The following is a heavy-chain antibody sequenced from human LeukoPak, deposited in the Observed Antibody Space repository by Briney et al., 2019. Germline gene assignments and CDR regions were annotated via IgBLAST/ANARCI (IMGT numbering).Heavy chain of an antibody. J-gene: IGHJ6*03. CDR1: GFTYTDYW. V-gene: IGHV3-7*01. CDR2: ISNDGSVT. CDR3: ARDFERVRGVINYYYYYYMDV. Sequence: GGSLRLSCAASGFTYTDYWRTWIRQSPEKGLEWAAHISNDGSVTYYGESVKGRFTISRDNAKNSVYLQMNNLRVEDTAVYYCARDFERVRGVINYYYYYYMDVWGKGTTVTVSS. D-gene: IGHD3-10*01.